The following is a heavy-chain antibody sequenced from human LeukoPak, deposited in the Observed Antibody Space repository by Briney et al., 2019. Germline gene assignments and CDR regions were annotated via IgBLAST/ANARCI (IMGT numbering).Heavy chain of an antibody. CDR3: AKALNYYYYYMDV. V-gene: IGHV4-39*07. CDR1: GDSISSSIYY. CDR2: IYYSGST. Sequence: SETLSLTCTVSGDSISSSIYYWGWIRQPPGKGLEWIGSIYYSGSTYYNPSLKSRVTISVDTSKNQFSLNVSSVTAADTALYYCAKALNYYYYYMDVWGEGTTVTVSS. J-gene: IGHJ6*03.